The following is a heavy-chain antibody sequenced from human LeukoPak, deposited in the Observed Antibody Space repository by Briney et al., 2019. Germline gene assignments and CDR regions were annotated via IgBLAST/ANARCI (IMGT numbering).Heavy chain of an antibody. J-gene: IGHJ4*02. V-gene: IGHV4-4*07. CDR2: IYTSGST. CDR3: AGEDSSSWSVPIIDY. Sequence: SETLSLTCTVSGGSISSYYWSWIRQPAGKGLEWIGRIYTSGSTNYNPSLKSRVTMSVDTSKNQFSLKLSSVTAADTAVYYCAGEDSSSWSVPIIDYWGQGTLVTVSS. D-gene: IGHD6-13*01. CDR1: GGSISSYY.